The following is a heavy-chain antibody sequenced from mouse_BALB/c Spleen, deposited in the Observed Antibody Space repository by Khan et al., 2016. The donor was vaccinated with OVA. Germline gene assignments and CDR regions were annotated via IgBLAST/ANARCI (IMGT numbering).Heavy chain of an antibody. CDR1: GFSLTSYG. CDR3: ARLEDI. V-gene: IGHV2-9*02. Sequence: QVQLQESGPGLVAPSQSLSITCTVSGFSLTSYGVHWVRQPPGKGLEGLGVIWAGGSTNYNSALMSRLSISKDNSKSQVFLKMNSPQTDDTARYYSARLEDIWGQGTTLTVSS. D-gene: IGHD1-3*01. CDR2: IWAGGST. J-gene: IGHJ2*01.